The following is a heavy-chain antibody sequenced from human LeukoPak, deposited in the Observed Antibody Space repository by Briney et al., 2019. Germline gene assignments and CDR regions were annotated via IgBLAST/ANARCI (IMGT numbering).Heavy chain of an antibody. CDR1: GGSISSSNW. CDR2: IYHSGST. J-gene: IGHJ3*02. D-gene: IGHD1-1*01. V-gene: IGHV4-4*03. CDR3: TQLERLYVAFDI. Sequence: PPGTLSLTCAVSGGSISSSNWWSWVRQPPGKGLEWIGEIYHSGSTNYNPSLKSRVTISVDKSKNQFSLKLSSVTAADTAVYYCTQLERLYVAFDIWGQGTMVTVSS.